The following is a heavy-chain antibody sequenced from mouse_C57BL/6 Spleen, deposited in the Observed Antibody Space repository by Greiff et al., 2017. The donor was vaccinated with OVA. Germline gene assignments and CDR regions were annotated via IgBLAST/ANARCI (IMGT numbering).Heavy chain of an antibody. J-gene: IGHJ3*01. V-gene: IGHV1-80*01. CDR1: GYAFSSYW. Sequence: QVQLQQSGAELVKPGASVKISCKASGYAFSSYWMNWVKQRPGKGLEWIGQIYPGDGDTNYNGKFKGKATLTADKSSSTAYMQLSSLTSEDSAVYFCASLYDGYYGWFACWGQGTLVTVAA. CDR3: ASLYDGYYGWFAC. CDR2: IYPGDGDT. D-gene: IGHD2-3*01.